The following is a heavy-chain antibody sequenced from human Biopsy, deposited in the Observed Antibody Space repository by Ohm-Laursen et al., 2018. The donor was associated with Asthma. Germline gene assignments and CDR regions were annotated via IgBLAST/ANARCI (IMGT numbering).Heavy chain of an antibody. V-gene: IGHV3-33*01. D-gene: IGHD3-16*01. J-gene: IGHJ4*02. CDR2: VGSDESYT. Sequence: SLRLSCTASGFTFMTYGMHWVRQVPGKGLEWVAAVGSDESYTDHADSVKGRFTISRDNSKNTLHLQMNSLSPEDTAVYYCARDFSRAIMIGGGREHYFVFWGQGTLVTVSS. CDR1: GFTFMTYG. CDR3: ARDFSRAIMIGGGREHYFVF.